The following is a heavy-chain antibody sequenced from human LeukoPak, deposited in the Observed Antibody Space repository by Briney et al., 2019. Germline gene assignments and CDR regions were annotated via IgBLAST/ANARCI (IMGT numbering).Heavy chain of an antibody. V-gene: IGHV4-59*12. Sequence: SETLSLTCTVSGGSISSYYWSWIRQPPGKGLEWIGYIYYSGSTNYNPSLKSRVTISVDTSKNQFSLKLSSVTAADTAVYYCARVSPRSVVVPAEFDPWGQGTLVTVSS. J-gene: IGHJ5*02. D-gene: IGHD2-2*01. CDR3: ARVSPRSVVVPAEFDP. CDR1: GGSISSYY. CDR2: IYYSGST.